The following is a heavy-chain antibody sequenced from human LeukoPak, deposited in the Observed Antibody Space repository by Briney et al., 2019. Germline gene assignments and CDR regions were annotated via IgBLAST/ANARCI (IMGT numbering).Heavy chain of an antibody. CDR2: INSVGSST. CDR3: ARVKWFGELWRGENWFDP. Sequence: PGGSLRLSCAASGFTFSSYWMHWVRQAPGKGLVWVSRINSVGSSTRYANSVKGRFTISRDTAKNPPYLQMNRLRAEDTAVYYCARVKWFGELWRGENWFDPWGQGTLVTVSS. D-gene: IGHD3-10*01. V-gene: IGHV3-74*01. CDR1: GFTFSSYW. J-gene: IGHJ5*02.